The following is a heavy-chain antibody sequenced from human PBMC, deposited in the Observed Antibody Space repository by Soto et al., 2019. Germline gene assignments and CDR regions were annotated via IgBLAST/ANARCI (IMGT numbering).Heavy chain of an antibody. Sequence: SETLSLTCTVSGVSISSYYWSWIRQPPGKGLEWIGYIYYSGSTNYNPSLKSRVTISVDTSKNQFSLKLSSVTAADTAVYYCAGLTGDGYYYHSYGMDVWGQGTTVTVSS. CDR3: AGLTGDGYYYHSYGMDV. J-gene: IGHJ6*02. D-gene: IGHD7-27*01. CDR1: GVSISSYY. V-gene: IGHV4-59*01. CDR2: IYYSGST.